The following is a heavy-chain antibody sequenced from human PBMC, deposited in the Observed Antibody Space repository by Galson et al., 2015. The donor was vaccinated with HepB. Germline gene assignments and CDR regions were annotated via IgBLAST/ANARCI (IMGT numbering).Heavy chain of an antibody. Sequence: SVKVSCKASGGTFSSYAISWVRQAPGQGLEWMGGIIPIFGTANYAQKFQGRVTITADESTSTAYMELSSLRSEDTAVYYCARARVVIVVPAATQGWFDPWGQGTLVTVSS. V-gene: IGHV1-69*13. D-gene: IGHD2-2*01. J-gene: IGHJ5*02. CDR2: IIPIFGTA. CDR3: ARARVVIVVPAATQGWFDP. CDR1: GGTFSSYA.